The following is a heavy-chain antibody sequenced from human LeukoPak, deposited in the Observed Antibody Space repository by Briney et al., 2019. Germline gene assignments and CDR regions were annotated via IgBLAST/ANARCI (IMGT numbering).Heavy chain of an antibody. V-gene: IGHV1-69*13. CDR2: IIPILGTA. Sequence: SVKVSCKASGGTFSSYAISWVRQAPGQGLEWMGGIIPILGTANYAQKFQGRVTITADESTSTAYMELSSLRSEDTAVYYCARGRRDGYNYYYYYGMDVWGQGTTVTVSS. CDR3: ARGRRDGYNYYYYYGMDV. CDR1: GGTFSSYA. D-gene: IGHD5-24*01. J-gene: IGHJ6*02.